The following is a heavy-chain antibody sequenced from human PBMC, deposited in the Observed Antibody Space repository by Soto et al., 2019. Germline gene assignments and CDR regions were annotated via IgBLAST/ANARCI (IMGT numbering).Heavy chain of an antibody. Sequence: ASVKVSCKASDYTFTSYGIIWVRQAPGQGLEWIGWISVYNGNTNYAQKFRGRVTMTTDIPTTTAYMEMRSLRSDDTAVYYCARSGSSWNLREFDYWGQGTLVTVSS. D-gene: IGHD6-13*01. J-gene: IGHJ4*02. CDR3: ARSGSSWNLREFDY. V-gene: IGHV1-18*01. CDR2: ISVYNGNT. CDR1: DYTFTSYG.